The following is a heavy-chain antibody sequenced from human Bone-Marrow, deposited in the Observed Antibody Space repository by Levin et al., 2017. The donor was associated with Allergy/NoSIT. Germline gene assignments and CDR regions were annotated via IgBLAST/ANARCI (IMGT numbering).Heavy chain of an antibody. J-gene: IGHJ4*02. CDR3: AREDGSTFDS. CDR2: IYYSGST. Sequence: SCTVSGASISGGGYHWSWIRQHAGKGLEWIGYIYYSGSTYYNPSLKSRVMISVDTSKNQFSLKVSSTTAADTAVYYCAREDGSTFDSWGQGTLVTVSS. D-gene: IGHD2-2*03. V-gene: IGHV4-31*03. CDR1: GASISGGGYH.